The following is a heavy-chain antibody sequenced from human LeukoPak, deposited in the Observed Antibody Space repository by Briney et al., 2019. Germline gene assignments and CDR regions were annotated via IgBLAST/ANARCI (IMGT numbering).Heavy chain of an antibody. CDR1: GFTFSTHW. J-gene: IGHJ6*02. D-gene: IGHD3-10*01. CDR2: ISGDGSGT. V-gene: IGHV3-74*01. CDR3: ASLLTPYHGSGGGGMDV. Sequence: GGSLRLSCAASGFTFSTHWMYWVRQAPGKELVWVSRISGDGSGTSYADSVKGRFTISRDNAKDTLYLQMTSLRVEDTAVYSCASLLTPYHGSGGGGMDVWGQGPRSPSP.